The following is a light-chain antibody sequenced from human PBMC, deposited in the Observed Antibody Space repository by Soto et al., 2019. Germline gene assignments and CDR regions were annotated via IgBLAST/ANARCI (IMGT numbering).Light chain of an antibody. Sequence: QPVLTQPPSASGSPGQSVTISCTGTSRDIGGYDFVSWHQQHPGKAPKLMIYDVFKRPSGVPDRFSGSKSGNTASLTVSGLQADDEADYYCSSYGGSNNLLFGGGTK. CDR2: DVF. V-gene: IGLV2-8*01. J-gene: IGLJ2*01. CDR1: SRDIGGYDF. CDR3: SSYGGSNNLL.